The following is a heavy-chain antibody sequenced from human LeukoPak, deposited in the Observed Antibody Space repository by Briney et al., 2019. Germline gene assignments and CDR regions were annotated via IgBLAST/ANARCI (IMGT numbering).Heavy chain of an antibody. J-gene: IGHJ4*02. CDR3: ARVAAAGPIDY. Sequence: GASVTVSFKASGYTFTSYGISWVRQAPGQGLEWMGWISAYNGNTNYAQKLQGRVTMTTDTSTSTAYMELRSLRSDDTAVYYCARVAAAGPIDYWGQGTLVTVSS. D-gene: IGHD6-13*01. CDR1: GYTFTSYG. CDR2: ISAYNGNT. V-gene: IGHV1-18*04.